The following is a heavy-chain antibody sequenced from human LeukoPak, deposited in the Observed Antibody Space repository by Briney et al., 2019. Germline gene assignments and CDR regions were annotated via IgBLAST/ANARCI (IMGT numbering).Heavy chain of an antibody. D-gene: IGHD3-22*01. J-gene: IGHJ4*02. V-gene: IGHV4-39*07. CDR2: IYYSGST. CDR1: GGSISSSSYY. CDR3: ARDGGSPYYYDSSGLDY. Sequence: SETLSLTCTVSGGSISSSSYYWGWIRQPPGKGLEWIGSIYYSGSTYYNPSLKSRVTISVDTSKNQFSLKLSSVTAADTAVYYCARDGGSPYYYDSSGLDYWGQGTLVTFSS.